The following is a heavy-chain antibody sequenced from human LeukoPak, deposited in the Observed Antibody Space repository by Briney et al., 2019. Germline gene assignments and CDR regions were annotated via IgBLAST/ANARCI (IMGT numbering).Heavy chain of an antibody. J-gene: IGHJ5*02. Sequence: SETLSLTCTVSGGSISGSSYYWGWIRQPPGKGLEWIGSIYYSGSTYYNPSLKSRVTISVDTSKNQFSLKLNSVTPEDTAVYYCARGAYSNWFDPWGQGTLVTVSS. D-gene: IGHD2-21*01. V-gene: IGHV4-39*01. CDR3: ARGAYSNWFDP. CDR2: IYYSGST. CDR1: GGSISGSSYY.